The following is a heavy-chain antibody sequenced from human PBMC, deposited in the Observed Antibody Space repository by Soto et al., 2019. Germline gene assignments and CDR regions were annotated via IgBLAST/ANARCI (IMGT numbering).Heavy chain of an antibody. CDR3: AHIPSSGNYYYGMDV. CDR2: IYWDDDK. V-gene: IGHV2-5*02. D-gene: IGHD3-10*01. J-gene: IGHJ6*02. CDR1: GFSLTTSGVG. Sequence: QITLKESGPTLVKPTQTLTLTCTFSGFSLTTSGVGVGWIRQPPGKALEWLALIYWDDDKRYSPSLKRRLTITKDTSKSQVVLTMTNMDPVDTATYYCAHIPSSGNYYYGMDVWGQGTTVTVSS.